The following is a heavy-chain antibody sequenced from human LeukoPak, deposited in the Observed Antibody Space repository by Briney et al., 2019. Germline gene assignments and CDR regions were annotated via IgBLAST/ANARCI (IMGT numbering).Heavy chain of an antibody. Sequence: SETLSLTCSVSGGSISSYYWSWIRQPPGKGLEWIGYIYSSGSTNYNPSLKSRVTISEDTSKNQFSLKLRSVTAADTAVYYCARRSWYIDYWGQGTLVTVSS. D-gene: IGHD1-26*01. CDR1: GGSISSYY. J-gene: IGHJ4*02. V-gene: IGHV4-59*08. CDR3: ARRSWYIDY. CDR2: IYSSGST.